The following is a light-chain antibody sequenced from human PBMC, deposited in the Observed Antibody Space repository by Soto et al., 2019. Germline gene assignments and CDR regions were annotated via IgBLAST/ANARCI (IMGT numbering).Light chain of an antibody. CDR3: QQSYSTPIT. V-gene: IGKV1-39*01. J-gene: IGKJ5*01. CDR2: AAS. CDR1: QSISSY. Sequence: DIHMTQSPSSLSASLVYMFTITFLASQSISSYLNWYQQKPGKAPKLLIYAASSLQSGVPSRFSGSGSGTDFTLTISSLQPEDFATYYCQQSYSTPITFGQGTRLEIK.